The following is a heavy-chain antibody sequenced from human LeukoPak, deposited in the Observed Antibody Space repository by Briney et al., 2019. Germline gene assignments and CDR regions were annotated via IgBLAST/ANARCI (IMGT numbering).Heavy chain of an antibody. D-gene: IGHD1-26*01. CDR1: GYTFTGYY. V-gene: IGHV1-2*02. Sequence: ASVKVSCKASGYTFTGYYMHWVRQAPGQGLEWMGWINPNSGGTNYAQEFQGRVTMTRDTSISTAYMELSRLRSDDTAVYYCARVGAESVAFDIWGQGTMVTVSS. CDR2: INPNSGGT. J-gene: IGHJ3*02. CDR3: ARVGAESVAFDI.